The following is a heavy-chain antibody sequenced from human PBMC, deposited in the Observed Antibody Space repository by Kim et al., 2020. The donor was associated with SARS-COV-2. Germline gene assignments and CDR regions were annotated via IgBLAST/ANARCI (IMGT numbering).Heavy chain of an antibody. CDR3: AKAPADGDYYY. CDR1: GFTFSNYG. D-gene: IGHD4-17*01. V-gene: IGHV3-33*06. CDR2: IWYDGSNK. Sequence: GGSLRLSCAASGFTFSNYGMHWVRQAPGKGLEWVAVIWYDGSNKYYADSVKGRFTISRDNSKNTLYLQMNSLRAEDTAVYYCAKAPADGDYYYWGQGTLVTFSS. J-gene: IGHJ4*02.